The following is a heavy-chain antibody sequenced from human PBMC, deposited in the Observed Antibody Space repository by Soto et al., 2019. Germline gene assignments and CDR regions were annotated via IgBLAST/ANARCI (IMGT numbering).Heavy chain of an antibody. Sequence: SETLSLTCTVSGGSVSSGDYYWSWIRQPPGKGLEWIGYIYNSGTTNYNPSLKSRVTISVDTSKNQFSLKLSSVTTADTAVYYCARGRFDFIWGTPAPYLDYWGQGALVTVSS. V-gene: IGHV4-61*08. D-gene: IGHD3-16*01. CDR3: ARGRFDFIWGTPAPYLDY. CDR1: GGSVSSGDYY. J-gene: IGHJ4*02. CDR2: IYNSGTT.